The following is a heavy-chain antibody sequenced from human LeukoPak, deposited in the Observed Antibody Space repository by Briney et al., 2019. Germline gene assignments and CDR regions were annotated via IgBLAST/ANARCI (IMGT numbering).Heavy chain of an antibody. D-gene: IGHD3-10*01. J-gene: IGHJ4*02. CDR3: ASSVYYGSGSLDY. CDR1: GFTFSSYS. CDR2: ISSSSSYI. V-gene: IGHV3-21*01. Sequence: GGSLRLSCAASGFTFSSYSMNWVRQAPGKGLEWVSSISSSSSYIYYADSVKGRFTISRDNAKNSLYLQMNSLRAEDTAVYYCASSVYYGSGSLDYWGQGTLVTVSS.